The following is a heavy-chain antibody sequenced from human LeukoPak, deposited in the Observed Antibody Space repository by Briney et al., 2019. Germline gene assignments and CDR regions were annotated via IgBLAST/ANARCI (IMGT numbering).Heavy chain of an antibody. CDR1: GGTFSGYY. D-gene: IGHD1-1*01. J-gene: IGHJ4*02. CDR3: ARGRTTGDY. V-gene: IGHV4-34*01. CDR2: IDHRGST. Sequence: SETLSFTCSVYGGTFSGYYWSWLRPPPGKGWEWIGDIDHRGSTNYNPSLKSRITISIDTSKNQFSLKLSSVTAADTAVYYCARGRTTGDYWGQGTLVTVSS.